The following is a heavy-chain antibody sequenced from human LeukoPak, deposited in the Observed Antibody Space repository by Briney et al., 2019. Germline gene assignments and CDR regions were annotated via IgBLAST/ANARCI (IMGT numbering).Heavy chain of an antibody. CDR3: AKDPRYCSSTSCYPRYYFDY. CDR1: GFSFSGYG. CDR2: ISYDGSNK. V-gene: IGHV3-30*18. Sequence: PGGSLRLSCAASGFSFSGYGLHWVRQAPGKGLEWVAVISYDGSNKYYADSVKGRFTISRDNSKNTLYLQMNSLRAEDTAVYYCAKDPRYCSSTSCYPRYYFDYWGQGTLVTVSS. D-gene: IGHD2-2*01. J-gene: IGHJ4*02.